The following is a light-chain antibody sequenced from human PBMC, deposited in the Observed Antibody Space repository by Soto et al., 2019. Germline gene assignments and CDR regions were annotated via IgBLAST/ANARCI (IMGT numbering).Light chain of an antibody. V-gene: IGKV1-5*01. CDR1: QSISSW. Sequence: DIQMTQSPSTLSASVGDRVTITCRASQSISSWLAWYQQKPGKAPKFLIYDASSLESGVPSRFRGSGSGTEFTLTISSLQPDDFATYYCQQYNTYSPEATFGQGTKLEIK. CDR3: QQYNTYSPEAT. CDR2: DAS. J-gene: IGKJ2*01.